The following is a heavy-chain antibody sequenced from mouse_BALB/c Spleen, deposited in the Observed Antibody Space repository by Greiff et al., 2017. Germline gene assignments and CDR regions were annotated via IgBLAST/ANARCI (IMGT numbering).Heavy chain of an antibody. J-gene: IGHJ2*01. V-gene: IGHV14-3*02. CDR1: GFNIKDTY. CDR2: IDPANGNT. CDR3: ARGYGGSSWDY. D-gene: IGHD1-1*01. Sequence: EVQLVESGAELVKPGASVKLSCTASGFNIKDTYMHWVKQRPEQGLEWIGRIDPANGNTKYDPKFQGKATITADTSSNTAYLQLSSLTSEDTAVYYCARGYGGSSWDYWGQGTTLTVSS.